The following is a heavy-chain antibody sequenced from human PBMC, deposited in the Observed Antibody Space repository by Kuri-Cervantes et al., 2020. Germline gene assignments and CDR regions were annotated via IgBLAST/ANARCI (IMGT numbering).Heavy chain of an antibody. Sequence: GGSLRLSCAASGFTFSSYAMHWVRQAPGKGLEWVSYISSSGSTIYYADSVKGRFTISRDNAKNSLYLQMNSLRAEDTAVYYCASRVAAAGIDYWGQGTLVTVSS. CDR3: ASRVAAAGIDY. CDR2: ISSSGSTI. CDR1: GFTFSSYA. V-gene: IGHV3-48*04. J-gene: IGHJ4*02. D-gene: IGHD6-13*01.